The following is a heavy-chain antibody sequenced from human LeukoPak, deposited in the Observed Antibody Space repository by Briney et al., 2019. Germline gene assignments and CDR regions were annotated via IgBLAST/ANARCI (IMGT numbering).Heavy chain of an antibody. Sequence: GGSLRLSCAAYGFTFSIYAMSWVRQAPGKGLEWVSAISGSGGSTYYADSVKGRFTISRDNSKNTLYLQMNSLRAEDTAVYYCAKGDRPYSSGWYNQFDYWGQGTLVTVSS. J-gene: IGHJ4*02. D-gene: IGHD6-19*01. V-gene: IGHV3-23*01. CDR1: GFTFSIYA. CDR3: AKGDRPYSSGWYNQFDY. CDR2: ISGSGGST.